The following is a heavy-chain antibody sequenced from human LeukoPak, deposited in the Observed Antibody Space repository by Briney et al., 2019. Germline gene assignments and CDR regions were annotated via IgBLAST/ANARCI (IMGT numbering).Heavy chain of an antibody. CDR1: GYTFTSYG. Sequence: ASVKVSCKAPGYTFTSYGISWVRQAPGQGLEWMGWISAYNGNTNYAQKLQGRVTMTTDTSTSTAYMELRSLRSDDTAVYYCARHTGWELLFAFDIWGQGTMVTVSS. CDR3: ARHTGWELLFAFDI. V-gene: IGHV1-18*01. D-gene: IGHD1-26*01. CDR2: ISAYNGNT. J-gene: IGHJ3*02.